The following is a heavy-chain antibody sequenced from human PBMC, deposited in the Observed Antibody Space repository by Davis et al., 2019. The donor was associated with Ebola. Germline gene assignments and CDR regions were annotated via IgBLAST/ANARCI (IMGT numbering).Heavy chain of an antibody. Sequence: GGSLRLSCTASGFTFGDYAMSWVRQAPGKGLEWVGFIRSKAYGGTTEYAASVKGRFTISRDDSKSIAYLQMNSLKTEDTAVYYCTRGAKYYDILTGYYFWGQGTLVTVSS. J-gene: IGHJ4*02. D-gene: IGHD3-9*01. CDR1: GFTFGDYA. CDR3: TRGAKYYDILTGYYF. V-gene: IGHV3-49*04. CDR2: IRSKAYGGTT.